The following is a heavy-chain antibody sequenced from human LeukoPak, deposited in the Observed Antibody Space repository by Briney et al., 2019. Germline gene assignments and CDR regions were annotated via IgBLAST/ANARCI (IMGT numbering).Heavy chain of an antibody. CDR1: GVSISSSSYY. Sequence: PSETLSLTCTVSGVSISSSSYYWGWIRQPPGKGLEWIGSIYYSGSTYYNPSLKSRVTISVDTSKNQFSLQLSSVTAADTAVYYCARHTGMVWYSSGWYEDYWGQGTLVTVSS. D-gene: IGHD6-19*01. V-gene: IGHV4-39*01. CDR3: ARHTGMVWYSSGWYEDY. J-gene: IGHJ4*02. CDR2: IYYSGST.